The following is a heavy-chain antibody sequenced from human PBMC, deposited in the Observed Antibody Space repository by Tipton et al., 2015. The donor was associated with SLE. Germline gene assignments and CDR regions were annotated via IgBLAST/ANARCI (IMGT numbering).Heavy chain of an antibody. Sequence: TLSLTCTVSVGSISNSFWSWIRQPAGKGLEWIGRIYTSGNTIYNPSLKSRVTMSRDTSKNQLSLKMTSMTAADTAVYSCARGVALNDGSYTYYYYGMDVWGQGTTVTISS. CDR2: IYTSGNT. D-gene: IGHD1-26*01. V-gene: IGHV4-4*07. J-gene: IGHJ6*02. CDR1: VGSISNSF. CDR3: ARGVALNDGSYTYYYYGMDV.